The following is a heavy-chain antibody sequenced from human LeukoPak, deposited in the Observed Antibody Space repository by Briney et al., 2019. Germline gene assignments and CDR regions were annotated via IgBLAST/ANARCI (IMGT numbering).Heavy chain of an antibody. V-gene: IGHV1-18*01. Sequence: ASVKVSCKASGGTFSSYAISWVRQAPGQGLEWMGWISAYNGNTNYAQKLQGRVTMTTDTSTSTAYMELRSLRSDDTAVYYCARDEGTGRIDYWGQGTLVTVSS. CDR3: ARDEGTGRIDY. CDR1: GGTFSSYA. D-gene: IGHD1-1*01. J-gene: IGHJ4*02. CDR2: ISAYNGNT.